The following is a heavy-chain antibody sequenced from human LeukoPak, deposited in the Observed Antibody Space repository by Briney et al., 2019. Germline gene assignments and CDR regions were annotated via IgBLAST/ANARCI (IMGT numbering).Heavy chain of an antibody. J-gene: IGHJ4*02. Sequence: SETLSLTCTISGGSVSDYYWSWIRQSPGKGLEWIGYIYHTGSTSYSPSLKSRVTISADTSQNQFSLKLSSVTAADTAVYYCARGVDGYNYYWGQGTLVTVSS. CDR2: IYHTGST. D-gene: IGHD5-24*01. V-gene: IGHV4-59*02. CDR3: ARGVDGYNYY. CDR1: GGSVSDYY.